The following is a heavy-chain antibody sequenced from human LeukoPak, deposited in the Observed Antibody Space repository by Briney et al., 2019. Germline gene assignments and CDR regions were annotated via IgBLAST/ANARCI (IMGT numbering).Heavy chain of an antibody. V-gene: IGHV3-9*01. Sequence: PGGSLRLSCAASGFTFDDYAMHWVRQAPGKGLEWVSGISWNSGSIGYADSVKGRFTISRDNSKNTLYLQMNSLRAEDTAVYYCAKDMMTTTQRIVDYWGQGTLVTVSS. CDR1: GFTFDDYA. CDR3: AKDMMTTTQRIVDY. D-gene: IGHD5-24*01. J-gene: IGHJ4*02. CDR2: ISWNSGSI.